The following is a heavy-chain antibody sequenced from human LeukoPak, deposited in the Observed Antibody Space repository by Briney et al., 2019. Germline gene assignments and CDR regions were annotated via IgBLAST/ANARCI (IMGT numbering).Heavy chain of an antibody. Sequence: GGSLRLSCAASGFTFSRYDMHWVRQTTGKGLEWVSRIGIAGDTNYPGSVKGRSTISRENAKNSLYLQMNSLRVGDTAMYYCARGQPGGFDIWGQGTMVTVSS. V-gene: IGHV3-13*01. J-gene: IGHJ3*02. D-gene: IGHD1-14*01. CDR1: GFTFSRYD. CDR2: IGIAGDT. CDR3: ARGQPGGFDI.